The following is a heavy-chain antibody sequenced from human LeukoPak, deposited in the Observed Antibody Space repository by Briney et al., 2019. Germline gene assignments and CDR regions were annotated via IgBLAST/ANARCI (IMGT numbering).Heavy chain of an antibody. D-gene: IGHD3-22*01. J-gene: IGHJ4*02. CDR2: ISGSGGNT. Sequence: GGSLRLSCAVSGITLSNYGMSWVRQAPGKGLGWVSGISGSGGNTYYADSVKGRFTISRDNSKNTLYLQMNSLRAEDTAVYYCARGRDYYDSSGYSYAYWGQGTLVTVSS. V-gene: IGHV3-23*01. CDR1: GITLSNYG. CDR3: ARGRDYYDSSGYSYAY.